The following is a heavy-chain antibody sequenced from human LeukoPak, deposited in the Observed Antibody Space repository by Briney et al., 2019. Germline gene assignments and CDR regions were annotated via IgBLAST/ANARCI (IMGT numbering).Heavy chain of an antibody. V-gene: IGHV1-69*01. CDR3: ARGSGRQLAGYYYMDV. Sequence: SVKVSCKASGGTFSSYAISWVRQAPGQGLEWMGGIIPIFGTANYAQKFQGRVTITADESTSTAYMELSSLRSEDTAVYYCARGSGRQLAGYYYMDVWAKGPRSPSP. D-gene: IGHD6-6*01. CDR1: GGTFSSYA. CDR2: IIPIFGTA. J-gene: IGHJ6*03.